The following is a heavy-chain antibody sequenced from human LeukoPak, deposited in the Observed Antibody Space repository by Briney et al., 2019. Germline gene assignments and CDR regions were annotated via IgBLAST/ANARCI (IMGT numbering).Heavy chain of an antibody. D-gene: IGHD3-10*01. CDR1: GFTFSNYA. CDR2: IKSKTDGRTT. J-gene: IGHJ4*02. V-gene: IGHV3-15*01. CDR3: TTVAITMVRGVIIITRSFDY. Sequence: GGSLRLSCAASGFTFSNYAMNWVRQAPGKGLEWVGRIKSKTDGRTTDCAAPVKGRFTISRDDSKNTLYLQMNSLKTEDTAVYYCTTVAITMVRGVIIITRSFDYWGQGTLVTVSS.